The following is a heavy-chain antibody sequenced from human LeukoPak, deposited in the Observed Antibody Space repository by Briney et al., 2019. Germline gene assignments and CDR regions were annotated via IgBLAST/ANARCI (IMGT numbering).Heavy chain of an antibody. CDR2: ISHDGRTE. V-gene: IGHV3-30*18. J-gene: IGHJ1*01. Sequence: GGSLRLSCAASGFIFSNYGMHWVRQAPGKGLKWVAVISHDGRTEFYADSVKGRFTISRDNSKNTLDLQMFSLRVEDTAVYYCAKEPTSYSSGWYFHHWGQGTLVTVSS. CDR3: AKEPTSYSSGWYFHH. D-gene: IGHD6-25*01. CDR1: GFIFSNYG.